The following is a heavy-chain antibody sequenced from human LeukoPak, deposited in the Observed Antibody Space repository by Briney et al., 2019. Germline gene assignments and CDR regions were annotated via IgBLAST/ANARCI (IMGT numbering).Heavy chain of an antibody. CDR2: IYYSGST. V-gene: IGHV4-39*07. Sequence: SETLSLTCTVSGGSISSYYWGWIRQPPGKGLEWIGSIYYSGSTYYNPSLKSRVTISVDTSKNQFSLKLSSVTAADTAVYYCARGIKGDSRHWGQGTLVTVSS. J-gene: IGHJ4*02. D-gene: IGHD3-22*01. CDR1: GGSISSYY. CDR3: ARGIKGDSRH.